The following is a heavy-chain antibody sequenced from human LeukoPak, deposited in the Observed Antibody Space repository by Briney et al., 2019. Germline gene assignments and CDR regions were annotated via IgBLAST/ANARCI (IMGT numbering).Heavy chain of an antibody. Sequence: SETLSLTCTVSGLSITYDTYYWAWIRQPPGKGLEWIGSSYASGSTYYSPSLKSRVIISVDTSKNHFSLTLSAVTAADAAVYYCARDPRGRYEDWFDPWGQGTLVTVSS. V-gene: IGHV4-39*07. CDR2: SYASGST. J-gene: IGHJ5*02. CDR3: ARDPRGRYEDWFDP. D-gene: IGHD1-26*01. CDR1: GLSITYDTYY.